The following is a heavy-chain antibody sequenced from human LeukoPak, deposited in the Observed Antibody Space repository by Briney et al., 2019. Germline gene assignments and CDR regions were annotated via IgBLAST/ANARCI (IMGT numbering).Heavy chain of an antibody. CDR3: ARVTTGGYYNC. J-gene: IGHJ4*02. V-gene: IGHV4-61*02. CDR2: IYTTGST. CDR1: VGSISSGTYY. Sequence: SETLSLTCTVSVGSISSGTYYWTWIRQPAGKGLEWIGRIYTTGSTNYNPSLKSRVNMSTDTSKNQFSLKLSSVTAADTAVYYCARVTTGGYYNCWGQGTLVTVSS. D-gene: IGHD3-22*01.